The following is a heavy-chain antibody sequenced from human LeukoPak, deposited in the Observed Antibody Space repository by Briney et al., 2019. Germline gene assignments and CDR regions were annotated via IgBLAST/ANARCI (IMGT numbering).Heavy chain of an antibody. CDR2: ISSDGNNT. V-gene: IGHV3-74*01. J-gene: IGHJ5*01. CDR1: GFTFSTYW. CDR3: AKRGDGGAWYDS. D-gene: IGHD5-24*01. Sequence: PGGSLRLSCAVSGFTFSTYWMDWVRQAPGKGLVWVSRISSDGNNTAYADSVKGRFTISRENAKNTLFLQMSSLRAEDTAVYYCAKRGDGGAWYDSWGQGTLVIVSS.